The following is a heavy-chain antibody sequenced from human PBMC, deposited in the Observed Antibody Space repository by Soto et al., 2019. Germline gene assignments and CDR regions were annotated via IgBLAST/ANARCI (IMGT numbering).Heavy chain of an antibody. CDR1: GYIFNNYG. J-gene: IGHJ5*01. Sequence: QIQLVQSGPEVKKPGASVKVSCKASGYIFNNYGISWVRQAPGQGLDWVGWISTNSGNTDYEHKLQGRLTMTTDTPTSTAYMELRSLRSDDTAVYYCARSTRRGYYNGRWFDPWGQGTLVTVTS. CDR3: ARSTRRGYYNGRWFDP. V-gene: IGHV1-18*01. D-gene: IGHD3-9*01. CDR2: ISTNSGNT.